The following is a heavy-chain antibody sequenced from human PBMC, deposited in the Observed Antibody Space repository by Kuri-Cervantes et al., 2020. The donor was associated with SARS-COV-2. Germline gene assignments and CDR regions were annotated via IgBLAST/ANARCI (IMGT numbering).Heavy chain of an antibody. Sequence: GGSLRLSWKASGYTFTTYGISWVRQAPGQGLEWMGWISAYNGNTNYAQKLQGRVTMTTDTSTSTAYMELRSLRSDDTAVYYCARVVVVPAAISNPGGMDVWGKGTTVTVSS. D-gene: IGHD2-2*02. CDR3: ARVVVVPAAISNPGGMDV. V-gene: IGHV1-18*01. CDR2: ISAYNGNT. J-gene: IGHJ6*03. CDR1: GYTFTTYG.